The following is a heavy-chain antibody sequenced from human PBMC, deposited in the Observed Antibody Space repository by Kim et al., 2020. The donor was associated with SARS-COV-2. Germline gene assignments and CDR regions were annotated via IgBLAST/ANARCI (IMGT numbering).Heavy chain of an antibody. CDR2: IYHSGST. D-gene: IGHD3-9*01. CDR1: GYSISSGYY. Sequence: SETLSLTCTVSGYSISSGYYWGWIRQPPGKGLEWIGSIYHSGSTYYNPSLKSRVTISVDTSKNQFSLKLSSVTAADTAVYYCARDLIGYDILTGYYGGFDYWGQGTLVTVSS. V-gene: IGHV4-38-2*02. CDR3: ARDLIGYDILTGYYGGFDY. J-gene: IGHJ4*02.